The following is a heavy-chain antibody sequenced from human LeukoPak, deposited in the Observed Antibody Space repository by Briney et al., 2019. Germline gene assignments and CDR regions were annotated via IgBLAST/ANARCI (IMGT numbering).Heavy chain of an antibody. D-gene: IGHD5-12*01. J-gene: IGHJ6*02. CDR1: GYTFTSYG. CDR3: AKDGRWLQLSHYYYGMDV. Sequence: ASVTVSCKTSGYTFTSYGISWVRQAPGQGLEWMGWISAYNGNTKYAQKFQGRVTMTTDTSTRTAYMEVRSLRSSDTAVYYCAKDGRWLQLSHYYYGMDVWGQGTTVTVSS. CDR2: ISAYNGNT. V-gene: IGHV1-18*01.